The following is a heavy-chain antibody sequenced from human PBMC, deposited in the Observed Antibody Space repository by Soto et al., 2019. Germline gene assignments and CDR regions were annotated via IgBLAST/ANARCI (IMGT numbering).Heavy chain of an antibody. Sequence: SETLSLTCTVSGGSISSYYWSWIRQPPGKGLEWIGYIYYSGSTNYNPSLKSRVTISVDTSKNQFSLKLSSVTAADTAVYCCARSGTKKRTGYSSGWFNFDYWGQGTLVTVSS. V-gene: IGHV4-59*01. D-gene: IGHD6-19*01. CDR1: GGSISSYY. CDR3: ARSGTKKRTGYSSGWFNFDY. J-gene: IGHJ4*02. CDR2: IYYSGST.